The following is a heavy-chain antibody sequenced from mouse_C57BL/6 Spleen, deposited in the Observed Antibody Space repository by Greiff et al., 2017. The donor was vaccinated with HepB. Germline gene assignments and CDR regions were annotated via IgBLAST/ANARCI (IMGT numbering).Heavy chain of an antibody. CDR2: ISGGGGNT. D-gene: IGHD2-2*01. CDR1: GFTFSSYT. V-gene: IGHV5-9*01. CDR3: ARHQIYYGYDGAWFAY. J-gene: IGHJ3*01. Sequence: EVMLVESGGGLVKPGGSLKLSCAASGFTFSSYTMSWVRQTPEKRLEWVATISGGGGNTYYPDSVKGRFTISRDNAKNTLYLQMSSLRSEDTALYYCARHQIYYGYDGAWFAYWGQGTLVTVSA.